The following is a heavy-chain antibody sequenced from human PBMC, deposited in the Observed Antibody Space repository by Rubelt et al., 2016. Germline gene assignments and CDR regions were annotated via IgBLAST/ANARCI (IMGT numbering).Heavy chain of an antibody. D-gene: IGHD3-10*01. V-gene: IGHV3-33*01. CDR2: YDGSNK. J-gene: IGHJ4*02. Sequence: YDGSNKYYADSVKGRFTISRDNSKNTLYLQMNSLRAEDTAVYYCARDRLLYGSGSFDYWGQGTLVTVSS. CDR3: ARDRLLYGSGSFDY.